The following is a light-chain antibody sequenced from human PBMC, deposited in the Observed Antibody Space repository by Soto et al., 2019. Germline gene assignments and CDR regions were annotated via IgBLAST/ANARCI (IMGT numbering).Light chain of an antibody. Sequence: SALTQPASVSGSPGQSITISCTGTSSDVGGYNYVSWYQQHPGKAPKLMIYEVSYWPSGVSNRFSGSKSGNTASLTISGLQAEDEADYYCSSYTSSNTLVFGGGTKVTVL. CDR2: EVS. CDR1: SSDVGGYNY. CDR3: SSYTSSNTLV. J-gene: IGLJ2*01. V-gene: IGLV2-14*01.